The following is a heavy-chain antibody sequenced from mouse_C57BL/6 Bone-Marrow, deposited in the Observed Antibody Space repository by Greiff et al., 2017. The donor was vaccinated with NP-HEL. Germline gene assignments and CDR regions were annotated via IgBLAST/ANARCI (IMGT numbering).Heavy chain of an antibody. V-gene: IGHV1-55*01. CDR2: IYPGSGST. CDR1: GYTFTSYW. Sequence: QVQLKQSGAELVKPGASVKMSCKASGYTFTSYWITWVKQRPGQGLEWIGDIYPGSGSTNYNEKFKSKATLTVDTSSSTAYMQLSSLTSEDSAVYYCARSGYGNFYWYFDVWGTGTTVTVSS. D-gene: IGHD2-1*01. J-gene: IGHJ1*03. CDR3: ARSGYGNFYWYFDV.